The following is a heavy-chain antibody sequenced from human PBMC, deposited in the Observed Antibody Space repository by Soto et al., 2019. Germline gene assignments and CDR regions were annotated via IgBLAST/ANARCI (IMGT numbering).Heavy chain of an antibody. CDR3: ASGAIAAAGNSRAFDI. Sequence: SETLSLTCAVYGGSFSGYYWSWIRQPPGKGLEWIGEINHSGSTNYNPSLKSRVTISVDTSKNQFSLKLSFVTAADTAVYYCASGAIAAAGNSRAFDIWGQGTMVT. CDR2: INHSGST. J-gene: IGHJ3*02. D-gene: IGHD6-13*01. V-gene: IGHV4-34*01. CDR1: GGSFSGYY.